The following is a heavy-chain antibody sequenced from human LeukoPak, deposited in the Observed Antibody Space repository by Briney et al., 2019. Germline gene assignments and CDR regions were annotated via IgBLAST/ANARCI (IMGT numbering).Heavy chain of an antibody. V-gene: IGHV3-23*01. CDR1: GFTFSSYA. D-gene: IGHD5-24*01. CDR2: ISGSGDST. J-gene: IGHJ4*02. CDR3: VPKGRQFVLYYYDY. Sequence: GGSLRLSCAASGFTFSSYAMSWVRQAPGKGLEWVSGISGSGDSTYYGDSVKGRFTISRDNSKNTLYLQMNSLRAEDTAVYYCVPKGRQFVLYYYDYWGQGTLVTVSS.